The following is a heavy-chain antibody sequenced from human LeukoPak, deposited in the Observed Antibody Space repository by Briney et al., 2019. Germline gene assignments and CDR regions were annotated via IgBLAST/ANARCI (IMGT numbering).Heavy chain of an antibody. CDR1: GYTFTSYD. V-gene: IGHV1-8*01. J-gene: IGHJ4*02. CDR3: AKDRRDNGDYHDFDY. D-gene: IGHD2-21*02. Sequence: ASVKVSCKASGYTFTSYDINWVRQATGQGLEWMGWMNPNSGNTGYAQKFQGRVTMTRNTSISTAYMELSSLRSGDTAIYYCAKDRRDNGDYHDFDYWGQGALVTVSS. CDR2: MNPNSGNT.